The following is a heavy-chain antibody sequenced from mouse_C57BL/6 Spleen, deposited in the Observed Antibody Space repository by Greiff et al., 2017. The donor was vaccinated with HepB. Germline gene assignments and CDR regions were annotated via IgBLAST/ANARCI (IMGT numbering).Heavy chain of an antibody. V-gene: IGHV1-58*01. CDR1: GYTFTSYG. CDR3: AKTSVYYAMDY. J-gene: IGHJ4*01. CDR2: IYIGNGYT. Sequence: VHVKQSGAELVRPGSSVKMSCKTSGYTFTSYGINWVKQRPGQGLEWIGYIYIGNGYTEYNEKFKGKATLTSDTSSSTAYMQLSSLTSEDSAIYFCAKTSVYYAMDYWGQGTSVTVSS.